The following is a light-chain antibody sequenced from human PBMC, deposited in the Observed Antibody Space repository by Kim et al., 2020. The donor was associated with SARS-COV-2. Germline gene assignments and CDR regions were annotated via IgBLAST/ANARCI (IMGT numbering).Light chain of an antibody. V-gene: IGLV1-40*01. CDR1: TSNIGAGYD. CDR2: GNS. Sequence: RVTISCTGRTSNIGAGYDVHWYQQLPGTAPKLLIYGNSNRPSGVPDRFSGSKSGTSASLAITGLQAEDEADYYCQSYDSSLSGPYVFGTGTKVTVL. J-gene: IGLJ1*01. CDR3: QSYDSSLSGPYV.